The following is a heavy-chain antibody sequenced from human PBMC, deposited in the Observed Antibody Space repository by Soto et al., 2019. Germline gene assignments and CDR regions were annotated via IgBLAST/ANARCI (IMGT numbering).Heavy chain of an antibody. Sequence: SVKVSCKASGFTFTSSAVQWVRQARGQRLEWIGWIVVGSGNTNYAQKFQERVTITRDMSTSTAYMELSSLRSEDTAVYYCAAIWNGGAYYYYGMDVWGQGTTVTV. V-gene: IGHV1-58*01. D-gene: IGHD1-1*01. CDR3: AAIWNGGAYYYYGMDV. CDR1: GFTFTSSA. J-gene: IGHJ6*02. CDR2: IVVGSGNT.